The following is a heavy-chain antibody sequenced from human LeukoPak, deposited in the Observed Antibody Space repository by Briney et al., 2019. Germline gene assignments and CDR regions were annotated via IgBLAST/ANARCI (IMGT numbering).Heavy chain of an antibody. CDR3: ATTSGYFYY. D-gene: IGHD1-26*01. V-gene: IGHV1-2*06. J-gene: IGHJ4*02. CDR1: AYTFSDYY. CDR2: INPSSSDT. Sequence: ASVKVSCTASAYTFSDYYVHLVRQAPRQGLEWMGRINPSSSDTNYAQNFQGRVTMTRDTSISTAYMELSRLRSDDTAVYYCATTSGYFYYWGQGTLVTVSS.